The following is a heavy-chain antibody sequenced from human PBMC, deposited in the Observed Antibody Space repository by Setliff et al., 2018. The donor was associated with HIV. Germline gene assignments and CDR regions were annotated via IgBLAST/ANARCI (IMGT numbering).Heavy chain of an antibody. Sequence: GASVKVSCKASGSSLTSYGLNWVRQAPGQGLEWMGWISVYNGYTNYAQKVRDRVTMTADTSTSTAYMELRSLRSDDTAVYYCARAYDILTGYFDYWGQGTLVTVSS. V-gene: IGHV1-18*01. CDR1: GSSLTSYG. CDR3: ARAYDILTGYFDY. CDR2: ISVYNGYT. J-gene: IGHJ4*02. D-gene: IGHD3-9*01.